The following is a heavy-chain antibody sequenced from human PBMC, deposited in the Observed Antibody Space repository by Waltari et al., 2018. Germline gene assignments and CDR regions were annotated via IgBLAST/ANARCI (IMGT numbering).Heavy chain of an antibody. CDR1: GFTFGNYA. J-gene: IGHJ6*03. Sequence: EVQLLESGGGLVQPGGSLRLSCAASGFTFGNYAMSWVRQAPGRGMEGVSVFYRGGTTYYADSVKGRFTISRDNSKNTLYLQMNSLRAEDTAVYYCAKDSSPFLEHRVYYYYYMDVWGKGTTVTVSS. V-gene: IGHV3-23*03. D-gene: IGHD3-3*01. CDR2: FYRGGTT. CDR3: AKDSSPFLEHRVYYYYYMDV.